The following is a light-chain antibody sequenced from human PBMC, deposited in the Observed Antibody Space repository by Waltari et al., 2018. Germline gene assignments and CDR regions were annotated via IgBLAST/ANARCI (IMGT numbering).Light chain of an antibody. CDR1: SSDVGGHNF. V-gene: IGLV2-14*03. CDR3: SSYRSSAIVV. CDR2: GVT. J-gene: IGLJ2*01. Sequence: QSALTQPASVSGSPGQSITISCPGTSSDVGGHNFVSWYQQPPGKAPKLIIFGVTNRPSGISDRFSGSKSGNTASLTISGLQAEDEGDYYCSSYRSSAIVVFGGGTKLSVL.